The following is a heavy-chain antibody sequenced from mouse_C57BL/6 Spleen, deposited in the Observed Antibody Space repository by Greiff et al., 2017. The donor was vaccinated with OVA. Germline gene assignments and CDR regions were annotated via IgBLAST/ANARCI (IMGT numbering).Heavy chain of an antibody. Sequence: QVQLQQSGPELVKPGASVKISCKASGYAFSSSWMNWVKQRPGKGLEWIGRIYPGDGDTNYNGKFKGKATLTADKSSSTAYMQLSSLTSEDSAVYFCASGDYGGGAMDYWGQGTSVTVSS. V-gene: IGHV1-82*01. J-gene: IGHJ4*01. CDR3: ASGDYGGGAMDY. D-gene: IGHD2-4*01. CDR2: IYPGDGDT. CDR1: GYAFSSSW.